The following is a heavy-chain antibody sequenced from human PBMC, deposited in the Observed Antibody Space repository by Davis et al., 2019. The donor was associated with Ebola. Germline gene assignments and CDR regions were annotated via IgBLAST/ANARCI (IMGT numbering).Heavy chain of an antibody. V-gene: IGHV3-23*01. J-gene: IGHJ6*02. Sequence: PGGSLRLSCTDSVITFSSYAMTWVRQAPGKGLEWVSAISGSGGSTYYADSVKGRFTISRDNSKKTLYLQMNSLRAEDTAVYYCAKALVPLGATAYYYYGMDVWGQGTTVTVSS. CDR3: AKALVPLGATAYYYYGMDV. CDR2: ISGSGGST. CDR1: VITFSSYA. D-gene: IGHD1-26*01.